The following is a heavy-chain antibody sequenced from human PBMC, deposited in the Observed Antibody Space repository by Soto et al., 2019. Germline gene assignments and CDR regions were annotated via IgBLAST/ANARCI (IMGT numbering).Heavy chain of an antibody. D-gene: IGHD2-2*02. CDR3: ARSYSLPNRCYNGYFDY. J-gene: IGHJ4*01. CDR2: IDPRDSYT. Sequence: GESLKISCKGSGYSFTNNWISWVRQMPGKGLEWMGRIDPRDSYTNYSPSFQGHVTISVDKSDNTSYLQWNSLKASDSAMYFCARSYSLPNRCYNGYFDYWGRGTLVTVSS. V-gene: IGHV5-10-1*01. CDR1: GYSFTNNW.